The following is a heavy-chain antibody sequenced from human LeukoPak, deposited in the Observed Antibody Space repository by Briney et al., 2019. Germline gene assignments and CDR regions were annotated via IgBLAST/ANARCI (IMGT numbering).Heavy chain of an antibody. CDR1: GGSISSYY. CDR2: IYTSGST. CDR3: ARDPPLDSGDYVGIFDY. D-gene: IGHD4-17*01. V-gene: IGHV4-4*07. J-gene: IGHJ4*02. Sequence: PSETLSLTCTFSGGSISSYYWSWIRQPAGKGLEWIGRIYTSGSTNYNPSLKSRVTISVDTPKNQFSLQLSSVTAADTAVYYCARDPPLDSGDYVGIFDYWGQGTLVTVSS.